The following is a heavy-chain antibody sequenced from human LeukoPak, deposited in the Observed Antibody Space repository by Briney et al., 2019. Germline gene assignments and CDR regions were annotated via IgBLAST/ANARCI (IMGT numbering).Heavy chain of an antibody. CDR1: GGTFSSYA. CDR2: IIPIFGTA. J-gene: IGHJ4*02. V-gene: IGHV1-69*13. CDR3: AREGVHCSGRSCLKAY. Sequence: SVKVSCKASGGTFSSYAISWVRQAPGQGLEWMGGIIPIFGTANYAQKFQGRVTITADESTSTAYMELSSLRSEDTAVYYCAREGVHCSGRSCLKAYWGQGTQVTVSS. D-gene: IGHD2-15*01.